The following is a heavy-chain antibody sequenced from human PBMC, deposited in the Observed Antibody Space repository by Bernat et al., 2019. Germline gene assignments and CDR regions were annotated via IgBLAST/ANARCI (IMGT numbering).Heavy chain of an antibody. J-gene: IGHJ4*02. CDR3: VRDRGWGLGDFYY. CDR1: GFTFSRYW. D-gene: IGHD7-27*01. Sequence: EVQLVESGGGLVQPGGSLRLSCAASGFTFSRYWMTWVRQAPGKGLEWVANIKRDGSEENYVDSVKGRFTISRDNAKNSLFLQMNSLRAEDTAVYYCVRDRGWGLGDFYYWGQGTLVTVSP. CDR2: IKRDGSEE. V-gene: IGHV3-7*03.